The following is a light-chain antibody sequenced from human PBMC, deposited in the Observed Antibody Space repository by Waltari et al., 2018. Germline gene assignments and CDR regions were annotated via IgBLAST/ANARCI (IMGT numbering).Light chain of an antibody. CDR1: QSVGSSS. Sequence: EIVLTQSPGTASLSPGERVTLSCRASQSVGSSSLAWYQQKPGQAPRTVIYRASRRATGIPDRFSGSGSGTDFSLTISRLEPEDFAVYYCQQHGTLPATFGQGTKVEIK. V-gene: IGKV3-20*01. J-gene: IGKJ1*01. CDR2: RAS. CDR3: QQHGTLPAT.